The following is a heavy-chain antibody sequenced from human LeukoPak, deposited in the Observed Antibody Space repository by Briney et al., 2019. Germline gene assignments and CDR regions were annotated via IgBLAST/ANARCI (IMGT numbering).Heavy chain of an antibody. V-gene: IGHV3-30-3*01. CDR2: ISYDGSNK. D-gene: IGHD3-3*01. Sequence: GGSLRLSCAASGFTFSSYAMHWVLQAPGKGPEWVAVISYDGSNKYYADSVKGRFTISRDNSKNTLYLQMNSLRAEDTAVYYCASSGGVVWFDPWGQGTLVTVSS. CDR3: ASSGGVVWFDP. J-gene: IGHJ5*02. CDR1: GFTFSSYA.